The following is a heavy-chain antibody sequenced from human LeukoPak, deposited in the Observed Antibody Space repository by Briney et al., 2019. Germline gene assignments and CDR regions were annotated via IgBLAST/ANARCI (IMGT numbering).Heavy chain of an antibody. V-gene: IGHV4-34*01. CDR2: INHSGST. CDR3: AYRPPGNESFDI. D-gene: IGHD3-10*01. Sequence: SETLSLTCAVYGGSFSGYYWSWIRQPPGKGLEWIGEINHSGSTNYNPSLKSRVTISVDTSKNQFSLKLSSVTAADTAVYYCAYRPPGNESFDIWGQGTMVTVSS. J-gene: IGHJ3*02. CDR1: GGSFSGYY.